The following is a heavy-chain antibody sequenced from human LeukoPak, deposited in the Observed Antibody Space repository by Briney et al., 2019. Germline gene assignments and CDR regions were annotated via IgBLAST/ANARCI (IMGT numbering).Heavy chain of an antibody. CDR2: IFADDLT. D-gene: IGHD5-24*01. V-gene: IGHV3-NL1*01. CDR1: GFTFSSYG. J-gene: IGHJ5*02. Sequence: PGGSLRLSCAASGFTFSSYGMHWVRQAPGKGLEWLSVIFADDLTYYEDSVKGRFTISRDRSQNTLYLQMNSLRAEDTAVYYCARGAMSTFARYDSWGQGTLVTVSS. CDR3: ARGAMSTFARYDS.